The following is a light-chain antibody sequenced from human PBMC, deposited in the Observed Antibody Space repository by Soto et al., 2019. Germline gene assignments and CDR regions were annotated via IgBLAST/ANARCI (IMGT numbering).Light chain of an antibody. CDR3: SSYTSSTTVV. CDR1: SSDVGGYKY. V-gene: IGLV2-14*01. Sequence: QSALTQPASVSGSPGQSITISCTGTSSDVGGYKYVSWYQQHPGKAPKLMIYEVSNRPSGVSHRFSGSKSGNTASLTISGLQAEEEADYYCSSYTSSTTVVFGGGTKVTVL. J-gene: IGLJ2*01. CDR2: EVS.